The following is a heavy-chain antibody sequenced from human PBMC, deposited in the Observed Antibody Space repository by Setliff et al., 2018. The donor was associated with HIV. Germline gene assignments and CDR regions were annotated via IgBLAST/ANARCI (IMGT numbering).Heavy chain of an antibody. CDR1: GYIFTDYA. V-gene: IGHV7-4-1*02. CDR2: IDINTGSP. D-gene: IGHD3-3*01. CDR3: ARSHYNFRSAYYTGTNWFDS. J-gene: IGHJ5*01. Sequence: VKVSCKASGYIFTDYALNWVRQAPGQGLEWVAWIDINTGSPSYAQGFTGRFVFSSDTSVSTAYLQITSLKPEDTAVYYCARSHYNFRSAYYTGTNWFDSWGQGTLVTVSS.